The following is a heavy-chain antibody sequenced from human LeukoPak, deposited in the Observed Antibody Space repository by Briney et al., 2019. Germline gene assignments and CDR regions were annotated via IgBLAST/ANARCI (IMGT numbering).Heavy chain of an antibody. CDR3: ARVLFSGYTYGYFDY. D-gene: IGHD5-18*01. CDR2: VKHDGSEK. CDR1: GFTFSRYW. Sequence: GGSLRLSCAASGFTFSRYWVSWVRQAPGKGLEWVANVKHDGSEKQYVDSVKGRFTISRDNAKNSLYLEMNGLRAEDTAVYYCARVLFSGYTYGYFDYWGRGALVTVSS. V-gene: IGHV3-7*05. J-gene: IGHJ4*02.